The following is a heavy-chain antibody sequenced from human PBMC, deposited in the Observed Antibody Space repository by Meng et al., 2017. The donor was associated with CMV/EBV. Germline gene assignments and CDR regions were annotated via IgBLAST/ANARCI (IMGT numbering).Heavy chain of an antibody. D-gene: IGHD1-14*01. CDR3: ARDEAELGSNQENYYYYGMDV. Sequence: ASVKVSCKASGYTFTSYGISWVRQAPGQGLEWMGWISAYNGNTNYAQKLQGRVTMTTDTSTSTAYMELRSLRSDDTAVYYCARDEAELGSNQENYYYYGMDVWGQGTTVTVSS. V-gene: IGHV1-18*01. CDR2: ISAYNGNT. CDR1: GYTFTSYG. J-gene: IGHJ6*02.